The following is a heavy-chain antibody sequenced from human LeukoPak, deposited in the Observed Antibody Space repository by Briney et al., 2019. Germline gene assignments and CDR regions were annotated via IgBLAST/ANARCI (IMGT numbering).Heavy chain of an antibody. CDR3: ARDQRLEYYFDY. CDR1: GYTFTSYY. Sequence: GASVTVSYKASGYTFTSYYMHWVRQAPRHGLEWMGIINPSGGSTSYAQKFQGRVTMTRDTSTSTVYMELSSLRSKDTAVYYCARDQRLEYYFDYWGQGTLVTVSS. J-gene: IGHJ4*02. D-gene: IGHD3-3*01. V-gene: IGHV1-46*01. CDR2: INPSGGST.